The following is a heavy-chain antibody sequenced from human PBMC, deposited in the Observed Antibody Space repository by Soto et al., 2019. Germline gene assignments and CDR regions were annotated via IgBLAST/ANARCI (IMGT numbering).Heavy chain of an antibody. CDR2: IDPGDSDT. CDR3: ARRITYSSSWYTGAFDI. J-gene: IGHJ3*02. D-gene: IGHD6-13*01. Sequence: PGESLKISCKGSGYSFTSYWISWVRQMPGKGLEWMGRIDPGDSDTRYSPSFQGQVTISADKSISTAYLQWSSLKASDTAIYYCARRITYSSSWYTGAFDIWGQGTMVTVSS. V-gene: IGHV5-51*01. CDR1: GYSFTSYW.